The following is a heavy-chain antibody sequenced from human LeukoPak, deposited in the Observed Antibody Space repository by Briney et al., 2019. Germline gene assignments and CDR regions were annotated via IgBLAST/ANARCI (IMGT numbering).Heavy chain of an antibody. Sequence: GSLRLSCAASGFIFSGYTMSWVRQAPGKGLEWVSTVGGSASGTFYADSVKGRFTISRDNSKNILYLQMTSLRAEDTAVYYCAKGGDGRYYSRADYWGQGTLATVSS. J-gene: IGHJ4*02. CDR2: VGGSASGT. CDR3: AKGGDGRYYSRADY. V-gene: IGHV3-23*01. CDR1: GFIFSGYT. D-gene: IGHD2-21*01.